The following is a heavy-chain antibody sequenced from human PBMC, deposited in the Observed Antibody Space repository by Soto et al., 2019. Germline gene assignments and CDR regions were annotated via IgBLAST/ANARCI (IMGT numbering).Heavy chain of an antibody. J-gene: IGHJ6*02. CDR2: INPSGGST. Sequence: GASVKVSCKASGYTFTSYYMHWVRQAPGQGLEWMGIINPSGGSTSYAQKFQGRVTMTRDTSTSTVYMELSSLRSEDTAVYYCARDLGPSVAGTAGVGYYYYYYGMDVWGQGTTVTVSS. CDR1: GYTFTSYY. V-gene: IGHV1-46*01. D-gene: IGHD6-19*01. CDR3: ARDLGPSVAGTAGVGYYYYYYGMDV.